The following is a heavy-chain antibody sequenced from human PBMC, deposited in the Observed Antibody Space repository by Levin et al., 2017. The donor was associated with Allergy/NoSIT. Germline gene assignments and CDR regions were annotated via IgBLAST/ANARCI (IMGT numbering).Heavy chain of an antibody. D-gene: IGHD3-22*01. V-gene: IGHV3-15*01. CDR1: GFTFSNAW. CDR2: IKSKTDGGTT. Sequence: PGGSLRLSCAASGFTFSNAWMSWVRQAPGKGLEWVGRIKSKTDGGTTDYAAPVKGRFTISRDDSKNTLYLQMNSLKTEDTAVYYCTTDLVSEYYYDKGPRAPDRPWGQGTLVTVSS. CDR3: TTDLVSEYYYDKGPRAPDRP. J-gene: IGHJ5*02.